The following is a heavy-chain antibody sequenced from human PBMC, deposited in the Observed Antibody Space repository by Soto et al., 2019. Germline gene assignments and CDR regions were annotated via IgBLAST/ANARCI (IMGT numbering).Heavy chain of an antibody. V-gene: IGHV1-69*02. CDR3: ASSYGSGYRAFDY. J-gene: IGHJ4*02. CDR2: INPILSMS. D-gene: IGHD3-10*01. CDR1: GDTFTFYS. Sequence: QVQLVQSGAEVKKPGSSVRVSCKASGDTFTFYSINWVRQAPGLGLEWMGRINPILSMSNYAQRFQGRVTMAADKPTITAYMELSSLGSEDTAMYYCASSYGSGYRAFDYWGQGALVTVSS.